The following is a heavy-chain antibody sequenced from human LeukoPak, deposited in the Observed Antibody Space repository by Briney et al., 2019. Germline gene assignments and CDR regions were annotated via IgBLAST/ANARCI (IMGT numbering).Heavy chain of an antibody. D-gene: IGHD6-19*01. V-gene: IGHV3-21*01. CDR3: ARDGSAWSRDY. CDR1: GFTFSSYT. Sequence: SGGSLRLSCAASGFTFSSYTMNWVRQAPGKGLEWVSSIGSSSTYIYYTESVKGRFTISRDNAKNSVYLQMNSLRVEDTALYYCARDGSAWSRDYWGQGTLVTVSS. J-gene: IGHJ4*02. CDR2: IGSSSTYI.